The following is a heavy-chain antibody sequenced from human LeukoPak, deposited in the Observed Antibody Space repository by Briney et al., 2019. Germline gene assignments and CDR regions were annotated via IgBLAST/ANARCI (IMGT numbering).Heavy chain of an antibody. Sequence: GVSLRLPCAASGFTFDDYAMHWVRQAPGKGLEWVSGISWNSGSIGYADCVRGRFTISRDNSKNTLYLQMNSLRDEDTAVYYCAKALRGSYFYRDVFDKWGQGTKVTVSS. V-gene: IGHV3-9*01. J-gene: IGHJ3*02. CDR3: AKALRGSYFYRDVFDK. D-gene: IGHD1-26*01. CDR1: GFTFDDYA. CDR2: ISWNSGSI.